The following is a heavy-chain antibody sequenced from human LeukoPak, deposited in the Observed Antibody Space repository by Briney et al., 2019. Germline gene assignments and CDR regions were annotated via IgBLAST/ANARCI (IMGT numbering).Heavy chain of an antibody. CDR1: GFTFRNYW. V-gene: IGHV3-7*01. CDR3: AREGSYLDAFDV. Sequence: GGSLRLSCAASGFTFRNYWMSWVRQAPGNGLEWVANIEQVGSEKKYMDSVRGRFSISRDNAKNSLYLQVNSLTAEDTALYYCAREGSYLDAFDVWGRGTMVIVSS. CDR2: IEQVGSEK. D-gene: IGHD3-10*01. J-gene: IGHJ3*01.